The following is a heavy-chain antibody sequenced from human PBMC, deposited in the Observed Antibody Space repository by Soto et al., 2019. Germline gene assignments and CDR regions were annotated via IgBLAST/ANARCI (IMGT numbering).Heavy chain of an antibody. CDR3: ARSPGVVVIRGFDY. CDR1: GFTFSSYS. J-gene: IGHJ4*02. D-gene: IGHD3-22*01. V-gene: IGHV3-48*01. CDR2: IIGSTKTI. Sequence: GGSLRLSCAASGFTFSSYSMNWVRQAPGKGLEWISQIIGSTKTIYYADSVKGRFTISRDNGKNSLYLQMSSLRAEDSAVYYCARSPGVVVIRGFDYWGQEALVTV.